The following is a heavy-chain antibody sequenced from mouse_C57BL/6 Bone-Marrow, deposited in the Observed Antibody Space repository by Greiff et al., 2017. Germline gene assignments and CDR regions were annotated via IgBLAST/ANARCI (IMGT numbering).Heavy chain of an antibody. V-gene: IGHV1-72*01. CDR1: GYTFTSYW. CDR2: IDPNSGGT. J-gene: IGHJ4*01. Sequence: QVQLQQPGAELVKPGASVKLSCKASGYTFTSYWMHWVKQRPGRGLEWIGRIDPNSGGTKSNEKFKSKATLTVDKPSSTAYMQLSSLTSEDDAVDYCARTPLHLGPYAMDYWGQGTSVTVSS. CDR3: ARTPLHLGPYAMDY. D-gene: IGHD4-1*01.